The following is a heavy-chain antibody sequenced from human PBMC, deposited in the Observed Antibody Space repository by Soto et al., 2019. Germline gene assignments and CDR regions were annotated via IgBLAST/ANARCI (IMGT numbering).Heavy chain of an antibody. CDR2: ISYSGTT. V-gene: IGHV4-30-4*01. Sequence: QVQLQESGPGLVKPSQTLSLTCTVSGDSISSNNNYWSWIRQPPGEGLEWIGFISYSGTTSYTPSLNSRVAISLDSSKNQFSLILSSVTAADTAVYYCARGRGYSYGLDPWGQGTLVTVSS. CDR1: GDSISSNNNY. J-gene: IGHJ5*02. CDR3: ARGRGYSYGLDP. D-gene: IGHD5-18*01.